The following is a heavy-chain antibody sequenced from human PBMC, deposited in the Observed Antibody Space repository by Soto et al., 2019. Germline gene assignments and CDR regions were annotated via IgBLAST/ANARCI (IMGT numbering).Heavy chain of an antibody. CDR2: ISGSGGST. D-gene: IGHD5-18*01. CDR3: AKGRGYSYGLNFDY. Sequence: PGGSLRLSCAASGFTFSSYAMSWVRQAPGKGLEWVSAISGSGGSTYYADSVKGRFTISRDTSKNTLYLQMNSLRAEDTAVYYCAKGRGYSYGLNFDYWGQGTLVTVSS. J-gene: IGHJ4*02. V-gene: IGHV3-23*01. CDR1: GFTFSSYA.